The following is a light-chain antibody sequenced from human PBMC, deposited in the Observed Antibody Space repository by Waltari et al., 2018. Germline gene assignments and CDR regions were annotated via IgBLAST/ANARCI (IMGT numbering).Light chain of an antibody. CDR1: QSVTRAF. CDR3: QHYLRLPVT. Sequence: EIVLTQSPGTLSLSPGESPTLSCRTSQSVTRAFAWYQQKPGQAPRLLIYGASNRATGIPDRVSGSGSGTDFSLTISSLEPEDFAVYYCQHYLRLPVTFGQGTKVEVK. CDR2: GAS. V-gene: IGKV3-20*01. J-gene: IGKJ1*01.